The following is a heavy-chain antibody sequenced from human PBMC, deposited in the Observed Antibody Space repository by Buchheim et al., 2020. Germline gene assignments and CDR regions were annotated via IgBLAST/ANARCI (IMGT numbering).Heavy chain of an antibody. D-gene: IGHD2-8*01. CDR3: AREGHCTNGVCYSNVYHFEY. CDR1: GYTFTNYG. CDR2: ISGYNGNT. J-gene: IGHJ4*01. Sequence: QVQLVQSGAEVKKPGASVKVSCKASGYTFTNYGISWVRQAPGQGLEWMGWISGYNGNTNYAQKLQGRVTLTTDTSTSTAYMELRSLRSDDTAAYHCAREGHCTNGVCYSNVYHFEYWGQGTL. V-gene: IGHV1-18*01.